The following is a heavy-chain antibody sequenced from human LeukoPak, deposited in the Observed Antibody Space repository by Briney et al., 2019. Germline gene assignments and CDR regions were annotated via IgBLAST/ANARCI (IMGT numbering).Heavy chain of an antibody. Sequence: VGSLRLSCADSGVTFSSYTMNWVRQAPGKGLEWVSGISSLGVSTYYADSVKGRFTISRDNSKNTLYLHMDRLGTADTAVYYCAKMPSTEIYYFYYMDVWGKGTTVTVSS. CDR3: AKMPSTEIYYFYYMDV. J-gene: IGHJ6*03. D-gene: IGHD2-2*01. V-gene: IGHV3-23*01. CDR2: ISSLGVST. CDR1: GVTFSSYT.